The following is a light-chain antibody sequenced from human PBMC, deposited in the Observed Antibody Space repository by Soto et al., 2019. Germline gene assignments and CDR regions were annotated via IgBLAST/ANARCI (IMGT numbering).Light chain of an antibody. V-gene: IGKV3-20*01. CDR3: QLYGSLPMYT. CDR2: GAS. Sequence: EIVLTQSPATLSLSPGERATLSCRASQSVSNSALAWYLQKPGQAPRLLSYGASSRATGIPDMFSRGGSGTDFSLTISRLEPEDFAVYFWQLYGSLPMYTFGQGTRLEI. J-gene: IGKJ2*01. CDR1: QSVSNSA.